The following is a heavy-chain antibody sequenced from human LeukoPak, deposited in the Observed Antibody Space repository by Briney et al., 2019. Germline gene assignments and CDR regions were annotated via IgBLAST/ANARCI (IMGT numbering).Heavy chain of an antibody. D-gene: IGHD3-22*01. CDR3: ARGGDDSGLYFAY. V-gene: IGHV1-2*02. Sequence: ASVKVSCKSSGYSFTGFYSHWVRQAGGQGLEWMAWINPRSGATNYAQKFKGRITTTRDMSITTAYMEVTTLRSDDTAVYYCARGGDDSGLYFAYWGQGTLVTVSS. CDR2: INPRSGAT. J-gene: IGHJ4*02. CDR1: GYSFTGFY.